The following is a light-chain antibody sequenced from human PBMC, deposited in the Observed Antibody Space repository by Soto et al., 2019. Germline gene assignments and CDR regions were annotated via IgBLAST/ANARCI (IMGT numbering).Light chain of an antibody. Sequence: EVVLAQSPVTLCLSPGQRATLSCRASQSISSNLAWYQQKPGQAPRLLISDASKRATGIPARFSGSGSGTDFTLTISSLEPEDFAVYYCQQRSNWPPEWTFGQGTKVDIK. CDR1: QSISSN. J-gene: IGKJ1*01. CDR3: QQRSNWPPEWT. V-gene: IGKV3-11*01. CDR2: DAS.